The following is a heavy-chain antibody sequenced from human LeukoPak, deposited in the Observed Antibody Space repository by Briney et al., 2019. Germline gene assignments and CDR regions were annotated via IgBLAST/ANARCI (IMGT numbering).Heavy chain of an antibody. J-gene: IGHJ6*02. CDR2: INPSGGST. V-gene: IGHV1-46*01. Sequence: ASVNVSCKASGYTFTSYYMHWVRQAPGQGLEWMGIINPSGGSTSYAQKFQGRVTMTRDTSTSTVYMELSSLRSEDTAVYYCARGGVVVTYYYYYGMDVWGQGTTVTVSS. CDR1: GYTFTSYY. CDR3: ARGGVVVTYYYYYGMDV. D-gene: IGHD3-22*01.